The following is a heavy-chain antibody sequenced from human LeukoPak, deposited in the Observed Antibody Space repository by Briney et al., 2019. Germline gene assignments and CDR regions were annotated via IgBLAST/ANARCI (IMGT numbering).Heavy chain of an antibody. D-gene: IGHD2-2*01. CDR3: ARECSSTSCYVLRAFDI. CDR1: GYTFTSHG. V-gene: IGHV1-18*04. Sequence: ASVKVSCKASGYTFTSHGISWVRQAPGQGLEWMGWISVYNGNTNYAQKLQGRVTMTTDTSTSTAYMELRSLRSDDTAVYYCARECSSTSCYVLRAFDIWGQGTMVTVSS. CDR2: ISVYNGNT. J-gene: IGHJ3*02.